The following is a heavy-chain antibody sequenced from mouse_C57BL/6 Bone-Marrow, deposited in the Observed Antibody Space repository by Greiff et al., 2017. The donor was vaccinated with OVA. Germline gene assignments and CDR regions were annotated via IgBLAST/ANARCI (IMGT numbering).Heavy chain of an antibody. V-gene: IGHV5-17*01. CDR1: GFTFSDYG. CDR3: AHFAMDY. Sequence: EVQLVESGGGLVKPGGSLKLSCAASGFTFSDYGMHWVRQAPEKGLEWVAYISSGSGNIYYADTVKGRFTNSIDNAKNTLFLQMTSLRSEDTSFYYCAHFAMDYWGQGTSVTVSS. CDR2: ISSGSGNI. J-gene: IGHJ4*01.